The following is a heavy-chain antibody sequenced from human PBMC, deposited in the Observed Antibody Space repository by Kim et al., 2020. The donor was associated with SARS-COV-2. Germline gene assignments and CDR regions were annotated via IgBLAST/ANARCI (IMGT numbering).Heavy chain of an antibody. CDR1: GFTFSNYA. J-gene: IGHJ4*02. CDR2: ISSDGGST. D-gene: IGHD3-10*01. Sequence: GGSLRLSCSASGFTFSNYAMHWVRQAPGKGLEYVSAISSDGGSTYYADSVKGRFTISRDNSKNMLYVQMSSLRVEDTAIYYCVTRNYYNSGSYYEGVPFDFWGQGTLVTVSS. V-gene: IGHV3-64*05. CDR3: VTRNYYNSGSYYEGVPFDF.